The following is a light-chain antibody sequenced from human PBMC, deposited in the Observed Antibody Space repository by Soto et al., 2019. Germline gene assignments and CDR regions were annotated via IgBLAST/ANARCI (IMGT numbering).Light chain of an antibody. CDR3: QQRSNWPPV. V-gene: IGKV3D-20*02. Sequence: EIVMTQCPATLSVSPGERATLSCRASQSLSNNIYLAWYQQKPGQAPRLLIYGASSRATGIPNRFSGSGSGTDFTLTISSLEPEDFAVYYCQQRSNWPPVFGGGTKVDIK. J-gene: IGKJ4*01. CDR2: GAS. CDR1: QSLSNNIY.